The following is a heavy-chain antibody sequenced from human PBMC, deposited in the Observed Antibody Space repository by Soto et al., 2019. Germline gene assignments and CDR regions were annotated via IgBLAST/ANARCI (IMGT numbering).Heavy chain of an antibody. CDR3: ARFASGKSAST. Sequence: EVQVVESGGGLVQPGGSLRLSCTGSGFTFSDYWMSWARQAPGKGLEWVANIKYDGSEEYYVDSVRGRFTISRDNAMNSLNLQMNSLRADDTAVYYCARFASGKSASTWGQGTLVTVSS. J-gene: IGHJ5*02. CDR2: IKYDGSEE. V-gene: IGHV3-7*05. D-gene: IGHD5-12*01. CDR1: GFTFSDYW.